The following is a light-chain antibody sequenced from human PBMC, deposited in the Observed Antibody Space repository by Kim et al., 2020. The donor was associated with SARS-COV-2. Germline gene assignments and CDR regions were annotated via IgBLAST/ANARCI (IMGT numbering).Light chain of an antibody. CDR2: GAF. Sequence: SPGETASLSSRAGQSVSSPHLGWYQQKPGQAPGRIIYGAFNRATGIPDRFSGSGSGTDFTLTISRLEPEDFAVYYCQQYGTSPITFGQGTRLEIK. V-gene: IGKV3-20*01. CDR3: QQYGTSPIT. J-gene: IGKJ5*01. CDR1: QSVSSPH.